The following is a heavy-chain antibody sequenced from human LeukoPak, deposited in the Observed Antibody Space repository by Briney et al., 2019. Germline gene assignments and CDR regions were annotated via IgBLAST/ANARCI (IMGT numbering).Heavy chain of an antibody. CDR1: GFIFEDYS. D-gene: IGHD6-13*01. V-gene: IGHV3-43*01. Sequence: GGSLRLSCAASGFIFEDYSMHWVRQAPGKGLEWVSLISWDGGSTHFADSVKGRFTISRDNSKKSLYLQMNSLRTEDTALYYCAKDGWASREQLVYYFDYWGQGTLVTVSS. J-gene: IGHJ4*02. CDR2: ISWDGGST. CDR3: AKDGWASREQLVYYFDY.